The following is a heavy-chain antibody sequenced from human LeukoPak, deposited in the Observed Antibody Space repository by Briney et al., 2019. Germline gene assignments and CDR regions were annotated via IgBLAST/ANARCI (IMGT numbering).Heavy chain of an antibody. J-gene: IGHJ4*02. Sequence: PSETLSLXCTVSGGSITTYYWSWIRQPAGKGLEWIGRIYTRGSTNYNPSLKSRVTMSVDTSKNQFSLKLSSVTAADTAVYYCAGEGHYYDSTGYYYGGEDYWGQRTLVTVSS. D-gene: IGHD3-22*01. CDR1: GGSITTYY. V-gene: IGHV4-4*07. CDR3: AGEGHYYDSTGYYYGGEDY. CDR2: IYTRGST.